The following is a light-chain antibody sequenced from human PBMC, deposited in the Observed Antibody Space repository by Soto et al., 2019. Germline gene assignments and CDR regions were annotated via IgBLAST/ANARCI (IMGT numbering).Light chain of an antibody. CDR1: QSVASY. CDR3: QQRSNWPPIT. J-gene: IGKJ5*01. Sequence: ENVLTQCPATLSLSPGERATLSCRARQSVASYLAWYQQKPGQAPRLLIYDASNRATGIPARFSGSGSGTDFTLTISSLEPEDFAVYYCQQRSNWPPITFGQGTRLEIK. CDR2: DAS. V-gene: IGKV3-11*01.